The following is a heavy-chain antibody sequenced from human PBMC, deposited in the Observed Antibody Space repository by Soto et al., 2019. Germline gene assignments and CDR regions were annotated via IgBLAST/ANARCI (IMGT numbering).Heavy chain of an antibody. V-gene: IGHV4-34*01. CDR2: ITHSGST. CDR1: GGSFSGYY. Sequence: QVQLQQWGAGLLKPSETLSLTCAVYGGSFSGYYWSWIRQPPGKGLEWIGEITHSGSTNYNPSLRIQVTLSEDTSKNQFSLKLRSATVADPAVYYCARAPEFRIYCSGGSGHYYYFGMDVWGQGTTVTVSS. J-gene: IGHJ6*02. CDR3: ARAPEFRIYCSGGSGHYYYFGMDV. D-gene: IGHD2-15*01.